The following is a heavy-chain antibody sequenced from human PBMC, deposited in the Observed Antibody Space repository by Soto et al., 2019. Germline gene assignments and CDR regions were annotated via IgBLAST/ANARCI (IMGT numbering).Heavy chain of an antibody. CDR1: GGSISSSSYY. Sequence: SETLSLTCTVSGGSISSSSYYWGWIRQPPGKGLEWIGSINYSGSTYYNPSLKSRVTISVDTSKNQFSLKLSSVTAADTAVYYCARHHIPPSSTRGVWAFDYWGQGTLVTVSS. CDR3: ARHHIPPSSTRGVWAFDY. CDR2: INYSGST. D-gene: IGHD1-1*01. J-gene: IGHJ4*02. V-gene: IGHV4-39*01.